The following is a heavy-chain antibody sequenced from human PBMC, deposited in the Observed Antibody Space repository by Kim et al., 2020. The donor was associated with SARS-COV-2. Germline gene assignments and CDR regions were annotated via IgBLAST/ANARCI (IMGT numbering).Heavy chain of an antibody. V-gene: IGHV3-33*01. J-gene: IGHJ4*02. CDR3: ARDVPSALVGATGGFDY. Sequence: GGSLRLSCAASGFTFSSYGMHWVRQAPGKGLEWVAVIWYDGSNKYYADSVKGRFTISRDNSKNTLYLQMNSLRAEDTAVYYCARDVPSALVGATGGFDYWGPGTLVTVSS. D-gene: IGHD1-26*01. CDR1: GFTFSSYG. CDR2: IWYDGSNK.